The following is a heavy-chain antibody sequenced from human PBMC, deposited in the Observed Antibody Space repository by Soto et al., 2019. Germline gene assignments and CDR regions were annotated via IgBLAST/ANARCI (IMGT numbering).Heavy chain of an antibody. CDR3: ARDLSDYAKYYFDY. V-gene: IGHV3-48*02. D-gene: IGHD4-17*01. Sequence: GGSLRLSCVASGFTLITSSMNWVRQAPGKGLEWVSYISSSGSTIYYADSVRGRFTISRDIAKNSLYLQMNSLRDEDTAVYFCARDLSDYAKYYFDYWGQGALVTVSS. J-gene: IGHJ4*02. CDR1: GFTLITSS. CDR2: ISSSGSTI.